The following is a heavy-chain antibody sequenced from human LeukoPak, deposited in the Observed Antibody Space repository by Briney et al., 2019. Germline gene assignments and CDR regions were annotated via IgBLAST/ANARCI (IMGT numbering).Heavy chain of an antibody. J-gene: IGHJ4*02. CDR2: INPSGDPT. Sequence: ASVRVSCKASGYTFTSYYMHWVRQAPGQGLEWVGIINPSGDPTTYAQKFQGRVTMTSDMSTSTVYMELSSLRSEDTAVYYCARDFDYWGQGTLVTVSS. CDR1: GYTFTSYY. V-gene: IGHV1-46*01. CDR3: ARDFDY.